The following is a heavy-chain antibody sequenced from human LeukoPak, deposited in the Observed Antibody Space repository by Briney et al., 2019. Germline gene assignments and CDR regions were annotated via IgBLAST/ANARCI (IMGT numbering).Heavy chain of an antibody. CDR2: ISGHNGNT. J-gene: IGHJ4*02. V-gene: IGHV1-18*01. CDR1: GYTFTTYG. D-gene: IGHD5/OR15-5a*01. Sequence: ASVKVSCKASGYTFTTYGIHWVRQAPGKGLEWMGWISGHNGNTNYAQNLQGRVTMTTATSTSTGYMKLRSLRSDDTAVYFCARGVSTYDYWGQGTLVTVSS. CDR3: ARGVSTYDY.